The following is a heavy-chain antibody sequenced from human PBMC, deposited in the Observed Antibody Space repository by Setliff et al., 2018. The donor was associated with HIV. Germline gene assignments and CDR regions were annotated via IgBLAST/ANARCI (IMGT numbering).Heavy chain of an antibody. CDR3: ARISTVTVRH. CDR2: INSDGSNT. J-gene: IGHJ1*01. CDR1: GFTFSDYW. D-gene: IGHD2-21*02. Sequence: GGSLRLSCAASGFTFSDYWMHWVRQDPGKGLVWVSRINSDGSNTRYADSVKGRFTISRDNAKNYLYLEMRSLRAEDTATYYCARISTVTVRHWGQGTLVTVSS. V-gene: IGHV3-74*01.